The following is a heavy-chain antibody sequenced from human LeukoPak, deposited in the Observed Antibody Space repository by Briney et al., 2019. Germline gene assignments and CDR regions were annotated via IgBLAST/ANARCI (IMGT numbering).Heavy chain of an antibody. CDR2: IKSKIGGATA. J-gene: IGHJ5*02. CDR3: ATDRAWFDP. D-gene: IGHD3-10*01. V-gene: IGHV3-15*01. CDR1: GITFSTAW. Sequence: AGGSITLSCAASGITFSTAWMSWFRQAPGKGLEWVGRIKSKIGGATADYAAPVKDRFTISRDDSKNTLYLQMNSLKTEDTAVYYCATDRAWFDPWGQGTLVTVSS.